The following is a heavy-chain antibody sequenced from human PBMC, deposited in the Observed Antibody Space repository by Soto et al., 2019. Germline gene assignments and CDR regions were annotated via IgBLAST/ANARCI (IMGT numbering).Heavy chain of an antibody. Sequence: LRLSCSIAGFTSSDSMSWVRQAPGQGLECDSFIHIEGSTHYTDSVRGRFTISRDNSKNTLYLQMDRLRVNDTAVYFCARAASGCFDYWGQGTLVTVSS. CDR3: ARAASGCFDY. J-gene: IGHJ4*02. CDR2: IHIEGST. D-gene: IGHD6-19*01. V-gene: IGHV3-53*01. CDR1: GFTSSDS.